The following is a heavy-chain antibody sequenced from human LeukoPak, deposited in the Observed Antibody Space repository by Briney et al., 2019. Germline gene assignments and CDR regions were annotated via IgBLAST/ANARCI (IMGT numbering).Heavy chain of an antibody. CDR1: GYTFTSYA. Sequence: ASVKVSCKASGYTFTSYAMHWVRQAPGQRLEWMGWINAGNGNTKYSQKFQGRVTITRDTSASTAYMELSSLRSEDTAVYSCVKDLDNHYSQTLFDSWGQGTLVTVSS. CDR3: VKDLDNHYSQTLFDS. D-gene: IGHD1-14*01. V-gene: IGHV1-3*01. J-gene: IGHJ4*02. CDR2: INAGNGNT.